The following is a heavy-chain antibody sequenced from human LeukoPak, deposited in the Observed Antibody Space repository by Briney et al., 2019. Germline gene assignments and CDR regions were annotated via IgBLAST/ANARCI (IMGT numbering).Heavy chain of an antibody. CDR3: ARALPYGGSDY. Sequence: PSETLSLTCAVYGGSFSGYYWSWIRQPPGKGLEWIGYIYYSGSTYYNPSLKSRVTISVDTSKNQFSLKLSSVTAADTAVYYCARALPYGGSDYWGQGTLVTVSS. J-gene: IGHJ4*02. V-gene: IGHV4-34*09. CDR1: GGSFSGYY. D-gene: IGHD3-16*01. CDR2: IYYSGST.